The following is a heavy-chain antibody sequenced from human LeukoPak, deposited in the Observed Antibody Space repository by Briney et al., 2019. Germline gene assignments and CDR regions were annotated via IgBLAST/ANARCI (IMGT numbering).Heavy chain of an antibody. CDR1: GGTFSSYA. CDR3: ARGEQNYYYYYMDV. V-gene: IGHV1-69*05. CDR2: IIPIFGTA. J-gene: IGHJ6*03. Sequence: SVKVSRKASGGTFSSYAISWVRQAPGQGLEWMGGIIPIFGTANYAQKFQGRVTITTDESTSTAYMELSSLRSEDTAVYYCARGEQNYYYYYMDVWGKGTTVTVSS.